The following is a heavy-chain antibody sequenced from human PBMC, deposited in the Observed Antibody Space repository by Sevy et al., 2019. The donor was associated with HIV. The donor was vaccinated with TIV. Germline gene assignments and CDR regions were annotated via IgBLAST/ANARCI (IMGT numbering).Heavy chain of an antibody. D-gene: IGHD1-26*01. Sequence: SETLSLTCTVSGGSISSYYWSWIRQPPGKGLEWIGYIYYSGSTNYNPSLKSRVTISVDTSKNQFSLKLSSVTAADTAGYYCARDPRSGGGYNLGLGGADDAFHIWGQGTMVTVSS. CDR2: IYYSGST. CDR3: ARDPRSGGGYNLGLGGADDAFHI. CDR1: GGSISSYY. J-gene: IGHJ3*02. V-gene: IGHV4-59*01.